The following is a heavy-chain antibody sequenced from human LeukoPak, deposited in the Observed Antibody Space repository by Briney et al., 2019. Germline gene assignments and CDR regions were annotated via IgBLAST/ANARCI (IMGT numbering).Heavy chain of an antibody. D-gene: IGHD3-10*01. Sequence: GGSLRLSCAASGFTFNYYAMSWVRQAPGKGLEWVSSISGSGASTYYADSVRGRFTIMRDNSQNTLYLHIKNLRAEDSALYYCANGLAASGDFALREHYYFMDGWGKGTTVSVSS. CDR1: GFTFNYYA. J-gene: IGHJ6*03. CDR2: ISGSGAST. CDR3: ANGLAASGDFALREHYYFMDG. V-gene: IGHV3-23*01.